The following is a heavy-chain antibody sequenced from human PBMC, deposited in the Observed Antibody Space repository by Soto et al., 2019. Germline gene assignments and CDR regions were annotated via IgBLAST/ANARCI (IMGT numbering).Heavy chain of an antibody. V-gene: IGHV3-7*03. CDR1: GFTFSNAW. J-gene: IGHJ3*02. CDR2: IKEDGSEK. CDR3: GRDRTVAASFAFDI. Sequence: GGSLRLSCAASGFTFSNAWMNWVRQAPGKGLEWVANIKEDGSEKYYVDSVKGRFTISRDNAKNSLYLQMNSLRAEDTAVYYWGRDRTVAASFAFDIWGKGTMVTVSS. D-gene: IGHD6-19*01.